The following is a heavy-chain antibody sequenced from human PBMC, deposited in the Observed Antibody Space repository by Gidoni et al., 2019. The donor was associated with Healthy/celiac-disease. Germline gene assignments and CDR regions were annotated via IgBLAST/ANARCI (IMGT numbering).Heavy chain of an antibody. CDR3: ARFGGKVLGYYYYYYMDV. CDR1: GFTFSSYS. CDR2: ISSSSSYI. J-gene: IGHJ6*03. D-gene: IGHD2-15*01. Sequence: EVQLVESGGGLVKPGGSLRLSCAASGFTFSSYSMNWVRQAPGKGLEWVSSISSSSSYIYYADSVKGRFTISRDNAKNSLYLQMNSLRAEDTAVYYCARFGGKVLGYYYYYYMDVWGKGTTVTVSS. V-gene: IGHV3-21*01.